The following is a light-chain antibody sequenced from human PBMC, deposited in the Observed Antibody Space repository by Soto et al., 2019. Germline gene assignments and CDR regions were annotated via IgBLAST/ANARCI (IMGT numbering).Light chain of an antibody. Sequence: EIVFTQAPGPLSLSPGARATLSCRASQSVSSSYLAWYQQKPGQAPRLLIYGASSRATGIPDRFSGSGSGTDFTLTISRLEPEDFAVYYCQQYGSSPLTFGGGTKVDI. CDR2: GAS. CDR3: QQYGSSPLT. J-gene: IGKJ4*01. V-gene: IGKV3-20*01. CDR1: QSVSSSY.